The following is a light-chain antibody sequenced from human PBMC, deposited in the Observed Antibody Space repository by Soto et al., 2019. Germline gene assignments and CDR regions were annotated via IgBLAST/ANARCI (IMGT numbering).Light chain of an antibody. CDR1: QRITTY. Sequence: IHMTQSPSSLSASVGDRVTITCRACQRITTYLNWYQQKPGKAPKLLISTAATLQGGVPSRFSGSGSGTDFTLTITTLQPEDFATYFCQQSYSTPYTFGQGTKLEIK. CDR2: TAA. CDR3: QQSYSTPYT. J-gene: IGKJ2*01. V-gene: IGKV1-39*01.